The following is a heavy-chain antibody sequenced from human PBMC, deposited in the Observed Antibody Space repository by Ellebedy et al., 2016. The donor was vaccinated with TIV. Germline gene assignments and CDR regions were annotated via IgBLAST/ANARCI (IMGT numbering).Heavy chain of an antibody. CDR2: IYHSGIT. Sequence: MPSETLSLTCTVSGGAIDSYYWTWIRQPPGKGLEWIGYIYHSGITNYSPSLESRLTISIDKSKKQFSLRLSSVTAADTAVYYCARDPALPRGRFDTWGQGTLVTVSS. CDR1: GGAIDSYY. J-gene: IGHJ5*02. V-gene: IGHV4-59*01. CDR3: ARDPALPRGRFDT.